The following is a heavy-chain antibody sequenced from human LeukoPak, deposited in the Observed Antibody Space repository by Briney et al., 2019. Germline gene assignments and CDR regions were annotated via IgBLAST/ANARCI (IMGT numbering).Heavy chain of an antibody. J-gene: IGHJ6*02. CDR3: ARARDFWSGYLDYYYYYGMDV. D-gene: IGHD3-3*01. Sequence: ASVKVSCKASGGTFSSYAISWVRQAPGQGLEWMGRITPILGIANYAQKFQGRVTITADKSTSTAYMELSSLRSEDTAVYYRARARDFWSGYLDYYYYYGMDVWGQGTTVTVSS. CDR2: ITPILGIA. V-gene: IGHV1-69*04. CDR1: GGTFSSYA.